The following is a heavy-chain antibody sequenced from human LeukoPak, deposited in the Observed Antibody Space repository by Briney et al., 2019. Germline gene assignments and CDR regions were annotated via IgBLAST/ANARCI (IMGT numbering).Heavy chain of an antibody. Sequence: GGSLRLSCAASGFTFSNAWMSWFRQAPGKGLEWVGFIRSKAYGGTTEYAASVKGRFTISRDDSKSIAYLQMNSLKTEDTAVYYCTSSGWYVDFASLDAFDIWGQGTMVTVSS. CDR3: TSSGWYVDFASLDAFDI. D-gene: IGHD6-19*01. V-gene: IGHV3-49*03. J-gene: IGHJ3*02. CDR2: IRSKAYGGTT. CDR1: GFTFSNAW.